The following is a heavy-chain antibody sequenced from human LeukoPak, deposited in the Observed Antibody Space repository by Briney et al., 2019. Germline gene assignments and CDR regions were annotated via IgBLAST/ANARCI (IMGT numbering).Heavy chain of an antibody. CDR3: AIRGYYYDSSGYSRAFDY. J-gene: IGHJ4*02. V-gene: IGHV3-23*01. D-gene: IGHD3-22*01. CDR1: GFTFSSYA. CDR2: ISGSGGST. Sequence: PGGSLRLSCAASGFTFSSYAMSWVRQAPGKGLEWVSAISGSGGSTYYADSVKGRFTISRDNSKNTLYLQMNSLRAEDTAVYYCAIRGYYYDSSGYSRAFDYWGQGTLVTVS.